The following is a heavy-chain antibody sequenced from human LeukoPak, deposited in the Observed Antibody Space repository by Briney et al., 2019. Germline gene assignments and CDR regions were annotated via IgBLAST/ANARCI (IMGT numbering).Heavy chain of an antibody. D-gene: IGHD3-22*01. CDR3: ARDTKYDSSGYYLDAFDI. CDR2: ISSSSSYI. V-gene: IGHV3-21*01. J-gene: IGHJ3*02. CDR1: GFTFSSYS. Sequence: GGSLRLSCAASGFTFSSYSMNWVRQAPGKGLEWVSSISSSSSYIYCADSVKGRFTISRDNAKNSLYLQMNSLRAEDTAVYYRARDTKYDSSGYYLDAFDIWGQGTMVTVSS.